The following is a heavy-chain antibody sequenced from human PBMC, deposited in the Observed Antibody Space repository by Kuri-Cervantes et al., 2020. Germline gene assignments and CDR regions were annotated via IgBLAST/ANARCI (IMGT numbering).Heavy chain of an antibody. CDR3: AREGDKNYDYIRGSYLREDPMFDY. CDR2: IYYSGST. CDR1: GGSISSYY. V-gene: IGHV4-59*13. Sequence: ESLKISCTVSGGSISSYYWSWIRQPPGKGLEWIGYIYYSGSTNYNPSLKSRVTISVDTSKNQFSLKLSSVTAADAAVYYCAREGDKNYDYIRGSYLREDPMFDYWGQGTLVTVSS. J-gene: IGHJ4*02. D-gene: IGHD3-16*02.